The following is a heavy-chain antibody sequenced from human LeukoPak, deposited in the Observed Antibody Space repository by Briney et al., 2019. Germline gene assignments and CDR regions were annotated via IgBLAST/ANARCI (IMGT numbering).Heavy chain of an antibody. CDR1: GFTFSSYS. CDR3: ARDLPVVAARPRINWFDP. D-gene: IGHD2-15*01. J-gene: IGHJ5*02. Sequence: GGSLRLSCAASGFTFSSYSMNWVRQAPGKGLEWVSSISSSSSYIYYADSVKGRFTISRDNAKNSLYLQMNSLRAEDTAVYYCARDLPVVAARPRINWFDPWGQGTLVTVSS. V-gene: IGHV3-21*01. CDR2: ISSSSSYI.